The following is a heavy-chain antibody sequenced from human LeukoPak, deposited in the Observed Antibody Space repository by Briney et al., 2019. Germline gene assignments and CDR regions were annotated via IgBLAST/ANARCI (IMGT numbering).Heavy chain of an antibody. V-gene: IGHV3-30*02. D-gene: IGHD6-19*01. J-gene: IGHJ4*02. CDR2: IRYDGSNK. Sequence: HPGGSLRLSCAASGFTFSSYGMHWVRQAPGKGLEWVAFIRYDGSNKYYADSVKGRFTISRDNSKNTLYLQMNSLRAEDTAVYYCAKDKSLYSSVYYFDYWGQGTLVTVSS. CDR3: AKDKSLYSSVYYFDY. CDR1: GFTFSSYG.